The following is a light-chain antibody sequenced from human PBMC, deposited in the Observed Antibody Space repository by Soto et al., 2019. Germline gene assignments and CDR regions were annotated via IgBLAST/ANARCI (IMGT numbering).Light chain of an antibody. J-gene: IGKJ3*01. Sequence: DIVMTQSPDCLAVSLGERSTINCKSSQSVLYSPNNKNYLAWYQQKPGQPPKLLIYWASIRESGVPDRFSGSGSGTDFTLTISSLQAEDVAVYYCQQYYSALLTFGPGTKVDIK. CDR2: WAS. CDR1: QSVLYSPNNKNY. CDR3: QQYYSALLT. V-gene: IGKV4-1*01.